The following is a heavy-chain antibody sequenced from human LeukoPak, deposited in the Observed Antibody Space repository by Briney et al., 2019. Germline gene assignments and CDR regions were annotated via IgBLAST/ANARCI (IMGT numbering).Heavy chain of an antibody. Sequence: GGSLRLSCAASGFTFSSYGMHWVRQAPGKGLEWVAVISYDGSNKYYADSVKGRFTISRDNSKNTLYLQMNSLRAEDTAVYYCAKPTPYCSSTSCYPDYWGQGTLVTVSS. J-gene: IGHJ4*02. D-gene: IGHD2-2*01. CDR3: AKPTPYCSSTSCYPDY. V-gene: IGHV3-30*18. CDR2: ISYDGSNK. CDR1: GFTFSSYG.